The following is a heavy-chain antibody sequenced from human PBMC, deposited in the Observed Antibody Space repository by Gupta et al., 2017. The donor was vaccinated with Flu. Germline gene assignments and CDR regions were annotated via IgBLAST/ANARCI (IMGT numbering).Heavy chain of an antibody. CDR1: GFTFGDYY. J-gene: IGHJ4*02. Sequence: QVHLVESGGGLVKPGGSLTLSCAASGFTFGDYYMSWIRQAPGKGLEWISYISSIGDNIHYMDSVKGRFTISRDNANNSLYLHMNSLRAEDTAVYYCARSWGISPAAADFWGQGTLVAVSS. CDR2: ISSIGDNI. D-gene: IGHD6-25*01. V-gene: IGHV3-11*01. CDR3: ARSWGISPAAADF.